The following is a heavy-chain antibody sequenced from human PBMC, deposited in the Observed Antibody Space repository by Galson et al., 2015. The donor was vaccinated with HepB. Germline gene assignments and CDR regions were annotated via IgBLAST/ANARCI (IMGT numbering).Heavy chain of an antibody. Sequence: SLRLSCAASGFSFSTYDMHWVRQAPGKGLEWVAILSYDGRNTYSADSVKGRFTVSRDNSKSTLYLQLNSLRVEDTAVYYCAKDSRYISGWYTGRGGLDFWGQGTLVTVSP. V-gene: IGHV3-30*18. CDR1: GFSFSTYD. CDR3: AKDSRYISGWYTGRGGLDF. J-gene: IGHJ4*02. CDR2: LSYDGRNT. D-gene: IGHD6-19*01.